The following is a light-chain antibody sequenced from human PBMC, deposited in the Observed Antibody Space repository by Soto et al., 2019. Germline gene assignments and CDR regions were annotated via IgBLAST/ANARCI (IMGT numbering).Light chain of an antibody. CDR1: QSVSSY. CDR2: DTS. CDR3: QQRSNWPWT. V-gene: IGKV3-11*01. Sequence: EIVLTQSPATLSLSPGERATLSCRASQSVSSYLAWYQQKPGQAPRLLIYDTSNRATGIPARFSGSGSGTDFTLTISSLEPEHFAVYYCQQRSNWPWTFGGGTKVEIK. J-gene: IGKJ4*01.